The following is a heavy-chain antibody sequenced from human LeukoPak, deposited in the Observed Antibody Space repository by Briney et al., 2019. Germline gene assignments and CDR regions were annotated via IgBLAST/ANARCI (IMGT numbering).Heavy chain of an antibody. CDR2: IYYSGST. J-gene: IGHJ4*02. CDR3: ARGIVYYYGSAAFDY. V-gene: IGHV4-59*01. Sequence: PSETLSLTCTVSGGSISSYYWSWIRQPPGKGLEWIGYIYYSGSTNYNPSLKSRVTISVDTSKNRFSLKLSSVTAADTAVYYCARGIVYYYGSAAFDYWGQGTLVTVSS. D-gene: IGHD3-10*01. CDR1: GGSISSYY.